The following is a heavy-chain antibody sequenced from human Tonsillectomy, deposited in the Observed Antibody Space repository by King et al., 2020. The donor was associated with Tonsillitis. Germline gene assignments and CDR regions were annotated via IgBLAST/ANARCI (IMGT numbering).Heavy chain of an antibody. CDR1: GGSISSGGYY. V-gene: IGHV4-31*03. D-gene: IGHD5-18*01. CDR3: ARDSIGYSYGEGAFDI. J-gene: IGHJ3*02. Sequence: VQLQESGPGLVKPSQTLSLTCTVSGGSISSGGYYWSWIRQHPGKGLEYIGFIYYRGSTYYNPSLRNRVSISVDTSKNQFSLKLSSVTAAATAVYYCARDSIGYSYGEGAFDIWGQGPMVTVSS. CDR2: IYYRGST.